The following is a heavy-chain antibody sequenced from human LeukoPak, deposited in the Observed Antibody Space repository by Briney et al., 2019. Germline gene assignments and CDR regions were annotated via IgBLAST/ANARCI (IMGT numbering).Heavy chain of an antibody. J-gene: IGHJ4*02. CDR2: ISGSGNST. CDR1: GFTFSSYA. V-gene: IGHV3-23*01. Sequence: GGSLRLSCAASGFTFSSYAMSWVRQAPGKGLEWVSAISGSGNSTFYADSVKGRFTISRDNSKNTLYLQMNSLRAEDTAVYYCARGGGFGELFHYWGQGTLVTVSS. CDR3: ARGGGFGELFHY. D-gene: IGHD3-10*01.